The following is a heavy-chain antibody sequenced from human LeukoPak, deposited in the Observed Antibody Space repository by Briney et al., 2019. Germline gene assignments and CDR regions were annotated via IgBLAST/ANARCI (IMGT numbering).Heavy chain of an antibody. Sequence: ASVKVSCKVSGYTLTELSMHWVRQAPGKGREWMGGFDPEDGETIYAQKFQGRVTMTEDTSTDTAYMALSSLRSEDTAVYYCATKGPYGDYQHIQHWGQGTLVTVSS. D-gene: IGHD4-17*01. CDR3: ATKGPYGDYQHIQH. CDR1: GYTLTELS. V-gene: IGHV1-24*01. J-gene: IGHJ1*01. CDR2: FDPEDGET.